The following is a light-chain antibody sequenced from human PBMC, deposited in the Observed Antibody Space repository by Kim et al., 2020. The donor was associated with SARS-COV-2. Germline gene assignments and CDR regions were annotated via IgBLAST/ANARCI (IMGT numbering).Light chain of an antibody. V-gene: IGLV4-69*01. Sequence: QPVLTQSPSASASLGASVKLTCTLSSGHSRNAIAWHQQQPERGPRYLMKLNSDGSHTKGDGIPDRFSGSSSGAERYITISSLQSEDEADYSCQTCDTGIHVFGGGTQLTVL. CDR2: LNSDGSH. CDR1: SGHSRNA. J-gene: IGLJ3*02. CDR3: QTCDTGIHV.